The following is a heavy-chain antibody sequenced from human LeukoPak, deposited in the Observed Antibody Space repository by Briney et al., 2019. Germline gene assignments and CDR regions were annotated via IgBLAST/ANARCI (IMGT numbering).Heavy chain of an antibody. V-gene: IGHV4-39*01. CDR1: GGSISSSSYY. D-gene: IGHD1-14*01. CDR2: IYYSGST. J-gene: IGHJ4*02. CDR3: ARRGAGPDY. Sequence: SETLSLTCTVSGGSISSSSYYWGWIRQPPGKGLEWIGSIYYSGSTYYNPSLKSRVTISVDTSKNQFSLKLSSVTAADTAVYYCARRGAGPDYWGQGTLVTVSS.